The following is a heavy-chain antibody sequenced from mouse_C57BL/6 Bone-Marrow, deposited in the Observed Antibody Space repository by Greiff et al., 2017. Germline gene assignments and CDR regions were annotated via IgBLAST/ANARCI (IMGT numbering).Heavy chain of an antibody. CDR3: ARHGTTVVATDWYFDV. CDR1: GFSLTSYG. CDR2: IWSDGST. Sequence: QVQLKQSGPGLVAPSQRLSITCTVSGFSLTSYGVHWVRQPPGKGLEWLVVIWSDGSTTYNSALKSRLSISKDNSKSQVFLKMNSLQTDDTAMYYCARHGTTVVATDWYFDVWGTGTTVTVSS. V-gene: IGHV2-6-1*01. J-gene: IGHJ1*03. D-gene: IGHD1-1*01.